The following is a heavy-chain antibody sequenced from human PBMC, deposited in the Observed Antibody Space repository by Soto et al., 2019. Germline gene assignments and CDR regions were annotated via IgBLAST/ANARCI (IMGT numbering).Heavy chain of an antibody. D-gene: IGHD1-26*01. J-gene: IGHJ4*02. CDR1: GFDFTYYA. CDR2: MSSDGSKI. CDR3: AKDEGVGGTLGLFDY. Sequence: QVQLVESGGGAVQPGESLRLSCVASGFDFTYYAMHWVRQAPGKGLESVAVMSSDGSKIHHTDSVKGRFTISRDNSKNTTYLQMNSLRKEETAVYFCAKDEGVGGTLGLFDYWGQGTLVSVSS. V-gene: IGHV3-30*18.